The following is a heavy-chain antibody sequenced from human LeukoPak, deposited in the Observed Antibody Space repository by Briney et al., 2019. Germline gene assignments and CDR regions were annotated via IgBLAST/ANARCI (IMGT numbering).Heavy chain of an antibody. V-gene: IGHV3-30*04. Sequence: GGSLRLSCAASGFTFSSYAMHWVRQAPGKGLEWVAVISYDGSNKYYADSVKGRFTISRDSAKNALYLQMNSLRAEDTAVYYCATVWFGENYYYYMDVWGKGTTVTVSS. CDR2: ISYDGSNK. CDR1: GFTFSSYA. D-gene: IGHD3-10*01. CDR3: ATVWFGENYYYYMDV. J-gene: IGHJ6*03.